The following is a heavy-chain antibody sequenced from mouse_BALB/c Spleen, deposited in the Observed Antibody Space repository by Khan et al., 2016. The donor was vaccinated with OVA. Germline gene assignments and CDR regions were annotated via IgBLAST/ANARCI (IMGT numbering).Heavy chain of an antibody. Sequence: QLVQSGAELARPGASVKLSCKASGYTFTDYYINWVKQRTGQGLEWIGEISPGSGDTYYNEKLKGKATLTADKSSSTVYMQLSSLTAEASAVYFCARRNYFGYTFAYWGQGTLVTVSA. CDR3: ARRNYFGYTFAY. J-gene: IGHJ3*01. CDR2: ISPGSGDT. CDR1: GYTFTDYY. D-gene: IGHD1-2*01. V-gene: IGHV1-77*01.